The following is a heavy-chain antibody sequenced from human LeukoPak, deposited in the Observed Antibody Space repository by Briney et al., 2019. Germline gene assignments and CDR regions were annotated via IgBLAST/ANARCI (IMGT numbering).Heavy chain of an antibody. J-gene: IGHJ5*02. D-gene: IGHD3-10*01. V-gene: IGHV4-30-2*01. CDR3: ARDSYGSGSRTATEVRWFDP. CDR1: GGSISNAGYS. CDR2: IYHSGST. Sequence: SETLSLTCAVSGGSISNAGYSWSWIRQPPGKGLEWIGYIYHSGSTYYNPSLKSRVTISVDRSKNQFSLKLSSVTAADTAVYYCARDSYGSGSRTATEVRWFDPWGQGTLVTVSS.